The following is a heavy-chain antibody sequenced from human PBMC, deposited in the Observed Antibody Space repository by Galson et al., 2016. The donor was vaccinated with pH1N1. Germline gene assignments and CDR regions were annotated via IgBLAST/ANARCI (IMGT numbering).Heavy chain of an antibody. V-gene: IGHV3-30*03. Sequence: SLRLSCAASGFTFSSYGMHWVRQAPGKGLEWVAVISYDGSNKYYADSVKGRFTISRDNSKNTLYLQMNSLRAEDTAVYYCARAFFYGDEGNYYFDYWGQGTLVTVSS. CDR1: GFTFSSYG. CDR3: ARAFFYGDEGNYYFDY. D-gene: IGHD4-17*01. J-gene: IGHJ4*02. CDR2: ISYDGSNK.